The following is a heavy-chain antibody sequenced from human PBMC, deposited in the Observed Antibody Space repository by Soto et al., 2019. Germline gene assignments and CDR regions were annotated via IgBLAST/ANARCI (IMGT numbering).Heavy chain of an antibody. J-gene: IGHJ4*02. CDR2: IWYDGSNK. CDR3: ARSGGGWNYFDY. Sequence: GSLRLSCAASGFTFRSYGMHWVRQAPGKGLEWVAVIWYDGSNKYYADSVKGRFTISRDNSKNTLYLQMNSLRAEDTAVYYCARSGGGWNYFDYWGQGTLVTVS. CDR1: GFTFRSYG. V-gene: IGHV3-33*01. D-gene: IGHD3-16*01.